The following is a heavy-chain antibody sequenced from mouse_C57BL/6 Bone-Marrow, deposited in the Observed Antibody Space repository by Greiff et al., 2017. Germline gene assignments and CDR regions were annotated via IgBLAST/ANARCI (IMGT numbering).Heavy chain of an antibody. CDR2: ISSGGSYT. Sequence: EVKLVESGGDLVKPGGSLKLSCAASGFTFSSYGMSWVRPTPDKRLEWVATISSGGSYTYYPDSVKGRFTISRDNAKNTLYLQISSRHAEDIAMDYCARQGYNYFDYWGQGTTLTVSS. J-gene: IGHJ2*01. D-gene: IGHD2-2*01. V-gene: IGHV5-6*01. CDR3: ARQGYNYFDY. CDR1: GFTFSSYG.